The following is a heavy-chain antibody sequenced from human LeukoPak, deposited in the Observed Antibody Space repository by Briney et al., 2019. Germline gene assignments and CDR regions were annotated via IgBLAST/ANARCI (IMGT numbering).Heavy chain of an antibody. CDR1: GASVSSIGYS. CDR2: IYYSGST. V-gene: IGHV4-61*08. D-gene: IGHD3-22*01. J-gene: IGHJ4*02. Sequence: SETLSLTCGVSGASVSSIGYSWSWIRQPPGRGLEWIGYIYYSGSTNYNPSLKSRVTISVDTSKNHFSLKLSSVTAADTAVYYCARLYDSSGYYYPFDYWGQGTLVTVSS. CDR3: ARLYDSSGYYYPFDY.